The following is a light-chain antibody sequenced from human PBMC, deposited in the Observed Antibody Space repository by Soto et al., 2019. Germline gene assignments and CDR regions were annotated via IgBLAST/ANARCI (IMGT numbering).Light chain of an antibody. CDR3: QQRSNWPPSWT. V-gene: IGKV3-11*01. J-gene: IGKJ1*01. Sequence: EIVLTQSPATLSLSPGERATLSWSSSQSVSSYLAWYQQKPGQAPRLLIYDASNRATGIPARFSGSGSGTDFTLTISSLEPEDFAVYYCQQRSNWPPSWTFGQGTKVDIK. CDR2: DAS. CDR1: QSVSSY.